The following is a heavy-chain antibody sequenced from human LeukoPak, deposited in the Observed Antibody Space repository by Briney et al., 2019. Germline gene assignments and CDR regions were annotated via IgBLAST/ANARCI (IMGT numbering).Heavy chain of an antibody. V-gene: IGHV4-4*07. D-gene: IGHD3/OR15-3a*01. CDR3: AGRFLDYYWYFDL. CDR1: GGSISSYY. J-gene: IGHJ2*01. Sequence: SETLSLTCTVSGGSISSYYWSWIRQPAGKGLEWIGRIYTSGSTNYNPSLKSRVTMSVDTSKNQFSLNLTSVTAADTAIYYCAGRFLDYYWYFDLWGRGTLVTVSS. CDR2: IYTSGST.